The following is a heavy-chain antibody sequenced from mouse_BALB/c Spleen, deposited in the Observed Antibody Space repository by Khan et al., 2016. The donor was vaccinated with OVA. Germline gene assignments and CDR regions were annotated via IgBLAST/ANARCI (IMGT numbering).Heavy chain of an antibody. J-gene: IGHJ3*01. D-gene: IGHD1-1*01. V-gene: IGHV5-9-3*01. Sequence: EVELVESGGDLVKPGGSLKLSCSASGFTFSTYAMSWVRQTPEKRLEWVATISSGGDYIYYPDSVKGRFTISRDNAKNTLYLQMSSLRSEDTAMYYCARQNDGPVAYWGQGTLVTVSA. CDR3: ARQNDGPVAY. CDR1: GFTFSTYA. CDR2: ISSGGDYI.